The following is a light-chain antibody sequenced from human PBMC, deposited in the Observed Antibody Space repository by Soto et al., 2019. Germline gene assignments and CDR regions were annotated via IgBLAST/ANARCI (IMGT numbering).Light chain of an antibody. CDR1: QSVSSY. CDR2: DTS. Sequence: EIVLTQSPATLSLSPGGRATLSCRASQSVSSYLAWYQQKPGQAPRLLMYDTSNRAPGIPARFSGSGSGTDFTLTISSLEPEDFAVYFCQQRSKFLWTFGQGTKVDI. V-gene: IGKV3-11*01. J-gene: IGKJ1*01. CDR3: QQRSKFLWT.